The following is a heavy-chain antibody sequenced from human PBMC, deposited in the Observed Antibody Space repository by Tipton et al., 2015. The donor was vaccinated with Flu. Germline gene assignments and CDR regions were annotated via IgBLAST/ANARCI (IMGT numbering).Heavy chain of an antibody. D-gene: IGHD3-10*01. CDR2: ISPDSDST. V-gene: IGHV1-2*02. J-gene: IGHJ3*01. Sequence: QSGAEVKEPGASVKVSCQASANNFNGFYIHWARQAPGQGLEWMGWISPDSDSTEYAVKFQGRVTLTRDPSLRAAYMELRGLRSDDTAVYYCLAFRVSLVFWGQGTSV. CDR1: ANNFNGFY. CDR3: LAFRVSLVF.